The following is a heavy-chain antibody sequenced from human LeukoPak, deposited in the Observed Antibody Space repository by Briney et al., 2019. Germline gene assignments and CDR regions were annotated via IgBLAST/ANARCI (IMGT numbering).Heavy chain of an antibody. Sequence: GGSLRLSCTGSGFTFRTYAFSWVRQAPGKGLEGVSATGSNGVTYYADSVKGRFTISRDNAKNSLSLQMNSLRAEDTAVYYCARDKLEMTTIFPYYYGMDVWGQGTTVTVSS. V-gene: IGHV3-23*01. CDR2: TGSNGVT. J-gene: IGHJ6*02. CDR3: ARDKLEMTTIFPYYYGMDV. CDR1: GFTFRTYA. D-gene: IGHD5-24*01.